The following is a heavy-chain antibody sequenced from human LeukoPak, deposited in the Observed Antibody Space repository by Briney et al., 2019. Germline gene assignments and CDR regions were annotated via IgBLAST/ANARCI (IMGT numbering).Heavy chain of an antibody. D-gene: IGHD1-26*01. Sequence: SETLSLTCAVSGGSISSSNWWSWVRQPPGKGLEWIGEIYHSGSTNYSPSLKSRVTISVDKSKNQFSLKLNSVTAADTAVYYCARHSGNHHFDYWGQGTLVTVSS. CDR2: IYHSGST. J-gene: IGHJ4*02. V-gene: IGHV4-4*02. CDR1: GGSISSSNW. CDR3: ARHSGNHHFDY.